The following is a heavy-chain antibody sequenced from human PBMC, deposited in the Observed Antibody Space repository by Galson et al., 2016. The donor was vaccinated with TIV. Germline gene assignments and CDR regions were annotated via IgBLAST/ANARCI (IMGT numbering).Heavy chain of an antibody. CDR3: ARDQDSGAYFDY. CDR2: IYHSGST. Sequence: IRQHPGKGLEWIGYIYHSGSTHYNPSLKSRVAMSVDTSKNQFSLTLTSVTAADTAVYYCARDQDSGAYFDYWGQETLVTVSS. J-gene: IGHJ4*02. V-gene: IGHV4-31*02. D-gene: IGHD2-15*01.